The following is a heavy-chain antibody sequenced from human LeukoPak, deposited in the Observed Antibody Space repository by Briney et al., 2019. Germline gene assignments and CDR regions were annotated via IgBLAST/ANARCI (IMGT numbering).Heavy chain of an antibody. V-gene: IGHV3-23*01. D-gene: IGHD6-6*01. Sequence: GGSLRLSCAASGFTFSSYSMNWVRQAPGKGLEWVSAISGSGSSAYYADSVKGRFTISRDNSRNTLSLQMNSLRVEDTALYYCARDRQASAPNVRFDPWGQGTLVTVSS. CDR3: ARDRQASAPNVRFDP. CDR1: GFTFSSYS. CDR2: ISGSGSSA. J-gene: IGHJ5*02.